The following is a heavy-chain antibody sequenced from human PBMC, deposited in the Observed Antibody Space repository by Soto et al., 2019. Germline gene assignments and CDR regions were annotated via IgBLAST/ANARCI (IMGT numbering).Heavy chain of an antibody. CDR2: ISYDGSNK. CDR1: GFTFSSYG. J-gene: IGHJ5*02. V-gene: IGHV3-30*18. D-gene: IGHD6-13*01. CDR3: AKGPYSISWYPPPWFDP. Sequence: QVQLVESGGGVVQPGRSLRLSCAASGFTFSSYGMHWVRQAPGKGLEGVVVISYDGSNKYYADSVKGRFTISRDNSKNTLYLQMNSLRAEDTDVYYCAKGPYSISWYPPPWFDPWGQGTLVTVSS.